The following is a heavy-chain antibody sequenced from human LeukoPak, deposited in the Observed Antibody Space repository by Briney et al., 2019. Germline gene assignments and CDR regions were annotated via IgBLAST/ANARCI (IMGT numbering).Heavy chain of an antibody. CDR1: GGSISSYY. CDR2: IYYSGST. J-gene: IGHJ4*02. D-gene: IGHD3-3*01. V-gene: IGHV4-59*01. CDR3: ARKTYYDFWSGPLFDY. Sequence: PSETLSLTCTVSGGSISSYYWSWIRQPPGKGLEWIGYIYYSGSTNYNPSLKSRVTISVDTSKNQFSLKLSSVTAADTAVYYCARKTYYDFWSGPLFDYWGQGTLVTVSP.